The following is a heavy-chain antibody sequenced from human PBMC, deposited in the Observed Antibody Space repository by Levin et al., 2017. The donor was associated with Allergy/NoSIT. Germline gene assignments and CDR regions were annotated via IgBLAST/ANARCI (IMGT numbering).Heavy chain of an antibody. CDR2: VTNSGNNT. J-gene: IGHJ4*02. Sequence: GESLKISCAASGFIVSTYAMSWVRQAPGMGLEWVSTVTNSGNNTSYADSVKGRFTISRDNSKNILYLQMNSLRAEDTAIYYCAEMWSGYYFDSWGQGTLVTVSS. CDR3: AEMWSGYYFDS. CDR1: GFIVSTYA. D-gene: IGHD3-3*01. V-gene: IGHV3-23*01.